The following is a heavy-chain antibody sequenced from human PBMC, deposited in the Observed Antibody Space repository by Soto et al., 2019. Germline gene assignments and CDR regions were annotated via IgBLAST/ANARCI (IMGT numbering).Heavy chain of an antibody. CDR3: AKDRLGDYAIANYYYYGMDV. J-gene: IGHJ6*02. CDR1: GFTFSSCG. CDR2: ISYDGSNK. D-gene: IGHD4-17*01. Sequence: QVQLVESGGGVVQPGRSLRLSCAASGFTFSSCGMHWVRQAPGKGLEWVAVISYDGSNKYYADSVKGRFTISRDNSKNTLYLQMNSLRAEDTAVYYCAKDRLGDYAIANYYYYGMDVWGQGTTVTVSS. V-gene: IGHV3-30*18.